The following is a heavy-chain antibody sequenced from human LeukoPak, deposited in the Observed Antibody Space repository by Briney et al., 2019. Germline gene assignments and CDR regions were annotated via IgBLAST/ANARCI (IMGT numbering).Heavy chain of an antibody. D-gene: IGHD1-20*01. CDR2: INSDGSTI. CDR1: GFTFSSYW. V-gene: IGHV3-74*01. Sequence: PGGSLRLSCAASGFTFSSYWMHWVRQAPGKGLVWVSRINSDGSTITYADSVKGRFTISRDNARNTLYLQVNSLRAEDTAVYYCARVTVSSSEVIFDHWGQGSLVTVSS. CDR3: ARVTVSSSEVIFDH. J-gene: IGHJ4*02.